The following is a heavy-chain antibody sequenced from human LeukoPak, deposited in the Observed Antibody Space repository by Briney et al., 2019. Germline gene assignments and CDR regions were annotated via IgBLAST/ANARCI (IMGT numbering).Heavy chain of an antibody. Sequence: SETLSLTCTVSGGSISSHYWSWIRQPPGKGLEWIGYIYYSGSTNYNPSLKSRVTISVDTSKNQFSLKLSSVTAADTAVYYCARKGWTDTTNWFDPWGQGTLVTVSS. J-gene: IGHJ5*02. CDR1: GGSISSHY. CDR2: IYYSGST. V-gene: IGHV4-59*11. D-gene: IGHD1-1*01. CDR3: ARKGWTDTTNWFDP.